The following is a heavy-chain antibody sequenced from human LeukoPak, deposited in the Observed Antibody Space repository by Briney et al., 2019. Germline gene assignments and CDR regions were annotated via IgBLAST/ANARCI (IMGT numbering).Heavy chain of an antibody. CDR1: GGSFSGYY. J-gene: IGHJ6*02. CDR2: INHSGST. V-gene: IGHV4-34*01. CDR3: ARGRYFDWLLSYYYYYYGMDV. Sequence: SETLSLTCAVYGGSFSGYYWSWIRQPPGKGLEWIGEINHSGSTNYNPSLKSRVTISVDTSKNQFSLKLSSVTAADTAVYYCARGRYFDWLLSYYYYYYGMDVWGQGTTVTVSS. D-gene: IGHD3-9*01.